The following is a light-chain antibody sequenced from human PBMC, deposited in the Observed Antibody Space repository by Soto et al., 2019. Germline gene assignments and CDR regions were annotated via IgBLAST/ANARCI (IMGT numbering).Light chain of an antibody. Sequence: IVLTNSPRTLSSTPGAGASLXSRPRINISKSFIAWYQQMPGQPPRLLIYGASTRATGIPARFRASGSETDFTLTISSLEPEDFAVYFCQHYYTSPQTFCQG. V-gene: IGKV3-20*01. CDR3: QHYYTSPQT. CDR2: GAS. CDR1: INISKSF. J-gene: IGKJ1*01.